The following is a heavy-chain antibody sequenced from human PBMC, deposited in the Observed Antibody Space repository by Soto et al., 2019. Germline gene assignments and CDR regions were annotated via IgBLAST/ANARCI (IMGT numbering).Heavy chain of an antibody. D-gene: IGHD5-12*01. V-gene: IGHV1-69*01. Sequence: QVQLVQSGAEVKKPGSSVKVSCKASGGTFSSYAISWVRQAPGQGLEWMGGSIPIFGTANYAQKFQGRVTITADESTSTAYMELSSLRSEDTAVYYCATVEMATISPQYYFDYWGQGTLVTVSS. CDR2: SIPIFGTA. CDR1: GGTFSSYA. CDR3: ATVEMATISPQYYFDY. J-gene: IGHJ4*02.